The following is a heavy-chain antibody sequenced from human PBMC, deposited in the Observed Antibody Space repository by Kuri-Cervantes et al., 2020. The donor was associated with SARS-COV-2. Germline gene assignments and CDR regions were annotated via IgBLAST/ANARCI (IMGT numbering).Heavy chain of an antibody. CDR2: IIPILGIA. CDR1: GDTFSSYA. V-gene: IGHV1-69*04. D-gene: IGHD3-10*01. CDR3: ARATPSGPTTPGI. Sequence: SVKVSCKASGDTFSSYAISWVRQAPGQGLEWMGRIIPILGIANYAQKLQGRVTITADNSTSTAYMELSSLRSEDTAVYYWARATPSGPTTPGIWGQGTMVTISS. J-gene: IGHJ3*02.